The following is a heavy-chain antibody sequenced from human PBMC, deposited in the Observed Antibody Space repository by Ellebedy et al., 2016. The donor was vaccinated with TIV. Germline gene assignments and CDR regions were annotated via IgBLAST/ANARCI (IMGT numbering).Heavy chain of an antibody. CDR2: IGDSGGDT. CDR3: AKDLRGGGLDY. V-gene: IGHV3-23*01. CDR1: GSTCSSYT. D-gene: IGHD3-16*01. Sequence: GESLKISCAASGSTCSSYTMSWVHQALGQRLEWVSAIGDSGGDTYYADSVQGRLAISRDNSKNTRYRQINSLGAEDTAGDYCAKDLRGGGLDYWGQGTLVTVSS. J-gene: IGHJ4*02.